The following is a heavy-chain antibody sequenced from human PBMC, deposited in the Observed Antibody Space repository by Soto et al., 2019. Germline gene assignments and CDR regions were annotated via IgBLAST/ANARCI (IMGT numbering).Heavy chain of an antibody. J-gene: IGHJ6*02. CDR2: VYTSAEGGAT. Sequence: EVQLVDSGGGLVKPGGSLRLSCAASGFSVTNAWMNWVRQAPGKGLEWVGRVYTSAEGGATNYAAPVKGRFTISRDDSKNTVYLQMNSLMTEDTAVYYCITGSVEGFWGQGTTVTVSS. V-gene: IGHV3-15*07. CDR3: ITGSVEGF. CDR1: GFSVTNAW. D-gene: IGHD2-15*01.